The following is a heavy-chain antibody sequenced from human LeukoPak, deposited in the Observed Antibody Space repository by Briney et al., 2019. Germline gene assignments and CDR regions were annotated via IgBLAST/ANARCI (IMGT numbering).Heavy chain of an antibody. CDR2: ISSSSSYI. J-gene: IGHJ4*02. CDR1: GFTFSSYS. Sequence: GGSLRLSCAASGFTFSSYSMNWVRQAPGKGLEWVSSISSSSSYIYYADSMKGRFTISRDNAKNSLYLQMNSLRAEDTAVYYCARDPPESPKRYFDYWGQGTLVTVSS. CDR3: ARDPPESPKRYFDY. V-gene: IGHV3-21*01.